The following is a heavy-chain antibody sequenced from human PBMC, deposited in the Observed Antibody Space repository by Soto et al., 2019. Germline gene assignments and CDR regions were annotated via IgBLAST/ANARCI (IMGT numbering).Heavy chain of an antibody. CDR3: ARVSAYEGWFGP. D-gene: IGHD5-12*01. Sequence: QVQLVQSGPEVKKPGASVKVSCKASGYTLTHYGITWERQAPGQGLEWMGWITDYKGNTDYGPKVQGRVTMTMDASRSTAYMDLWSLRPDDTAVYYCARVSAYEGWFGPWGQGTLVTVS. J-gene: IGHJ5*02. CDR1: GYTLTHYG. V-gene: IGHV1-18*01. CDR2: ITDYKGNT.